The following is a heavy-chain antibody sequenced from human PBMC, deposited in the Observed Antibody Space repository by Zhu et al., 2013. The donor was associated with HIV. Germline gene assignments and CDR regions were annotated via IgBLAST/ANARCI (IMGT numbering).Heavy chain of an antibody. D-gene: IGHD4-17*01. V-gene: IGHV1-46*01. CDR2: ITPALYT. J-gene: IGHJ1*01. CDR1: AYTFSNSF. Sequence: QVQLVQSGAEVREPGASVKVSCKTSAYTFSNSFIHWVRQAPGQGLEWIGIITPALYTNYAQNFQGRVTITRKTSISTAYMELSSLRSEDTAVYYCARAPSNTVIPEYFQHWGQGTLVTVSS. CDR3: ARAPSNTVIPEYFQH.